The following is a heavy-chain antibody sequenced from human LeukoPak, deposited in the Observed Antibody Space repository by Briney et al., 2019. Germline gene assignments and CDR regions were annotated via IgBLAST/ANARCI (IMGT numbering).Heavy chain of an antibody. D-gene: IGHD3-10*01. J-gene: IGHJ5*02. CDR3: ARGGSLLWFGELLAFWFDP. CDR2: IYYSGST. V-gene: IGHV4-59*01. Sequence: PLEALSLTCTVSGGSISSYYWSWIRQPPGKGLEWIGYIYYSGSTNYNPSLKSRVTISVDTSKNQFSLKLSSVTAADTAVYYCARGGSLLWFGELLAFWFDPWGQGTLVTVSS. CDR1: GGSISSYY.